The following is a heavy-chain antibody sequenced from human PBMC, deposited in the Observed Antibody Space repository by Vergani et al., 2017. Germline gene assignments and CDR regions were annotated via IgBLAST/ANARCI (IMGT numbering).Heavy chain of an antibody. V-gene: IGHV4-4*02. CDR3: ARVGFEYCSSTGGYAVRRAAYNWFDP. CDR2: IYHSGST. J-gene: IGHJ5*02. D-gene: IGHD2-2*01. Sequence: QVQLQESGPGLVKPSGTLSLTCAVSGGSISSSNWWSWVPQPPGKGLEWIGEIYHSGSTNYNPSLKSRVTISVDKSKNQFSLKLSSVTAADTAVYYCARVGFEYCSSTGGYAVRRAAYNWFDPWGQGTLVTVSS. CDR1: GGSISSSNW.